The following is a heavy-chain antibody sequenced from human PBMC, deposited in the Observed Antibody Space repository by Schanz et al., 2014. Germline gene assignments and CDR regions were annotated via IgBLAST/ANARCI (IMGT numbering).Heavy chain of an antibody. CDR3: ARGSSASLSRVWFDL. V-gene: IGHV1-18*01. D-gene: IGHD6-6*01. Sequence: QVQLVQSGAEVKKPGSSVKVSCKASRSTFSSYTISWVRQARGQGPEFMGWISTFRNEDTNSAQRFQGRLTMTTDTSTSTAYMELRSLRSDDTAVYYCARGSSASLSRVWFDLWGQGTLVTVSS. J-gene: IGHJ5*02. CDR1: RSTFSSYT. CDR2: ISTFRNEDT.